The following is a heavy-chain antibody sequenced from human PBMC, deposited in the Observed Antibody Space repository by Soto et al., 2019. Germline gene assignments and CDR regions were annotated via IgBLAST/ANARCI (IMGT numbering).Heavy chain of an antibody. CDR2: LSGSGITT. CDR3: AKDTVLRRYSYGYFDY. Sequence: GGSLRLSCAASGFTFGSYAMSWVRQAPGMGLEWVSSLSGSGITTYYADSVTGRFTISRDNSKNTLYLQLNSLRAEDTAVYYCAKDTVLRRYSYGYFDYWGQGTLVTVSS. V-gene: IGHV3-23*01. J-gene: IGHJ4*02. D-gene: IGHD5-18*01. CDR1: GFTFGSYA.